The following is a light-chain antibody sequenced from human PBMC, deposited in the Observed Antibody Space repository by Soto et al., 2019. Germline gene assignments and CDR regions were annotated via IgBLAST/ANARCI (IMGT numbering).Light chain of an antibody. CDR1: QSVLYSSNNKNY. Sequence: DIVMTKSPDSLAVSLGERATINCKSSQSVLYSSNNKNYLAWYQQKPGQPPKLLIYRASTRESGVPDRFSGSGSGTDFTLTISSLQSEDVAVYYCQQYYSTPPTFGQGTKVEIK. V-gene: IGKV4-1*01. CDR3: QQYYSTPPT. CDR2: RAS. J-gene: IGKJ1*01.